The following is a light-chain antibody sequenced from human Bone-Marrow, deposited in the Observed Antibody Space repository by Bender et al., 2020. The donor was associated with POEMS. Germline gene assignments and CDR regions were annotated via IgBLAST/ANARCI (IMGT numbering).Light chain of an antibody. V-gene: IGLV3-1*01. CDR1: DLGDKY. J-gene: IGLJ2*01. CDR2: QDT. Sequence: SSEVTQPPSVSVSPGQTASITCSGDDLGDKYVAWYQQKPGQSPVLVIYQDTKRPSGIPERFSGSNSGNTATLTISGTQAMDEADYYCQAWDTYSAIFGGGTKLTVL. CDR3: QAWDTYSAI.